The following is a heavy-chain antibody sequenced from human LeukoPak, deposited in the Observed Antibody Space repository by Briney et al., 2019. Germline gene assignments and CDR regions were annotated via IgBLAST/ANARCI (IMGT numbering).Heavy chain of an antibody. CDR1: SGSISSYY. J-gene: IGHJ5*02. V-gene: IGHV4-59*01. CDR2: IYSSGST. D-gene: IGHD2-21*01. Sequence: PSETLSLTCTVSSGSISSYYWSWIRQPPGKGLEWIGYIYSSGSTNYNPSLKSRVTISVDTSKNQFSLKLSSVTAADTAVYYCARPWHHSSIVGFDPWGQGTLVTVSS. CDR3: ARPWHHSSIVGFDP.